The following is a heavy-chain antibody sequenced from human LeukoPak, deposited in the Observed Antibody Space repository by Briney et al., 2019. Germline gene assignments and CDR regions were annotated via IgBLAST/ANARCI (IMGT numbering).Heavy chain of an antibody. V-gene: IGHV4-59*01. CDR1: GGSISSYY. J-gene: IGHJ4*02. D-gene: IGHD1-7*01. CDR2: IYYSGST. Sequence: PSETLSLTCTVSGGSISSYYWSWIRQPPGKGLEWIGYIYYSGSTNYNPSLKSRVTISVDTSKNQFSLKLSSVTAADTAVYYCARGRSRTTPNFDYWGQGTLVTVSS. CDR3: ARGRSRTTPNFDY.